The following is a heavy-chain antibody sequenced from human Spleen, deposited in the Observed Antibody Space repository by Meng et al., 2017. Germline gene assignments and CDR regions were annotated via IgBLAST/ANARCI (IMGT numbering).Heavy chain of an antibody. CDR3: ASGSGSGWYYFDN. Sequence: QVQRPESGTRLVKPSEPMSLICTVSSGTIRSHYWSWIRQPPGKGLEWIGYIFYSGRPNFSPSLKSRVTISIDTSKNQFSLRLSSVTPADTAMYYCASGSGSGWYYFDNWGQGTLVTVSS. V-gene: IGHV4-59*11. D-gene: IGHD6-19*01. J-gene: IGHJ4*02. CDR1: SGTIRSHY. CDR2: IFYSGRP.